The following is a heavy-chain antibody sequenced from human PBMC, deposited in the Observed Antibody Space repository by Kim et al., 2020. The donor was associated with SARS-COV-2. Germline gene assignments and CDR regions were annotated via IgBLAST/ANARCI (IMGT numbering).Heavy chain of an antibody. D-gene: IGHD3-3*01. CDR2: IWYDGSNK. CDR1: GFTFSSYA. CDR3: AREYYDFEVGGWFDP. Sequence: GGSLRLSCAASGFTFSSYAMHWVRQAPGKGLEWVAVIWYDGSNKYYADSVKGRFTISRDNSKNTLYLQMNSLRAEDTAVYYCAREYYDFEVGGWFDPWGQGTLVTVSS. V-gene: IGHV3-33*01. J-gene: IGHJ5*02.